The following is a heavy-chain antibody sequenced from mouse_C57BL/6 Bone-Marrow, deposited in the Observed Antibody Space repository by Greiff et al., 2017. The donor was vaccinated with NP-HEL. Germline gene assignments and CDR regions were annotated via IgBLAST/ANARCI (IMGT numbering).Heavy chain of an antibody. D-gene: IGHD2-2*01. Sequence: VQLQQSGTVLARPGASVKMSCKTSGYTFTSYWMHWVKQRPGQGLEWIGAIYPGNSDTSYNQKFKGKAKLTAVTSARTAYMELSSLTNEDSAVYYCTRWGWLRRSDYAMDYWGQGTSGTVSS. J-gene: IGHJ4*01. CDR3: TRWGWLRRSDYAMDY. V-gene: IGHV1-5*01. CDR1: GYTFTSYW. CDR2: IYPGNSDT.